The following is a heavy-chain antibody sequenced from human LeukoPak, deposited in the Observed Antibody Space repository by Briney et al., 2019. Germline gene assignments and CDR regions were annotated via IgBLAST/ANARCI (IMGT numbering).Heavy chain of an antibody. V-gene: IGHV3-7*01. J-gene: IGHJ4*01. CDR2: IKQDGSEK. Sequence: GGSLRLSCAASGFTFSSYWMSWVRQAPGKGLEWVANIKQDGSEKYYVDSVRGRFTIFRDNAKDSVYLQMSSLRAEDSATYYCVREGFYFFDFWGQGTLVTVSS. CDR1: GFTFSSYW. CDR3: VREGFYFFDF.